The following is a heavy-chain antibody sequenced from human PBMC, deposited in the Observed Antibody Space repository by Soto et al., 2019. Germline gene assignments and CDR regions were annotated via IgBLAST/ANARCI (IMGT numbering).Heavy chain of an antibody. V-gene: IGHV5-51*01. J-gene: IGHJ6*02. CDR2: IYPGDSDT. Sequence: GESLKIPFKGSGYSFTSYCIGCVLQMPGKGLEWMGIIYPGDSDTRYSPSFQGQVTSSADKSISTAYLQWNSLRAEDTAVYYCARDRLQQWPYYYYGMDVWGQGTTVTVSS. CDR3: ARDRLQQWPYYYYGMDV. D-gene: IGHD6-19*01. CDR1: GYSFTSYC.